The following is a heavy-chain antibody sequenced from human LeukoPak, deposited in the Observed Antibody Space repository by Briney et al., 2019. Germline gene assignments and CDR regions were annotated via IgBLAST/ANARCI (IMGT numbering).Heavy chain of an antibody. CDR3: ARAESRGCSLDY. J-gene: IGHJ4*02. V-gene: IGHV3-13*01. CDR2: IGIADDT. CDR1: GFTTSNYD. Sequence: GGSLRLSCAASGFTTSNYDMHWVRQVTGKGLEWVSGIGIADDTYYSGSVKGRFTISREKAKNSLYLQMNSLRVGDTAVYYCARAESRGCSLDYWGQGTLVIVSS. D-gene: IGHD5-18*01.